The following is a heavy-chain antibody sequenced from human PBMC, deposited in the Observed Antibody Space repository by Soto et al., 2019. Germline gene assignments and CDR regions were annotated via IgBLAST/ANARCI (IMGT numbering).Heavy chain of an antibody. CDR2: ISWNSGRI. J-gene: IGHJ4*02. CDR1: GLTFTSYA. V-gene: IGHV3-9*01. Sequence: PGGSLRLSCAASGLTFTSYAMSWVRQAPGKGLEWVSGISWNSGRIGYADSVKGRFTISRGNAKNSLYLQMNSLRAEDTALYYCAKDSAGFDYWGQGTLVTVSS. CDR3: AKDSAGFDY.